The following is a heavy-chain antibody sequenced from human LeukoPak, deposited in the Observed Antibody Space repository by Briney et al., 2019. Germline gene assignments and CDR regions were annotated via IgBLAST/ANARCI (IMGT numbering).Heavy chain of an antibody. CDR3: ARVGLSSGWDLGY. CDR2: IYHSGST. V-gene: IGHV4-61*08. Sequence: SETLSLTSAVSGVSISSGGYSWSWIRQPPGKGLEGIGYIYHSGSTSYNPSLKSRVTISVDMSKNQFSLKLSSVTAADTAVYFCARVGLSSGWDLGYWGQGTLVTVSS. CDR1: GVSISSGGYS. D-gene: IGHD6-19*01. J-gene: IGHJ4*02.